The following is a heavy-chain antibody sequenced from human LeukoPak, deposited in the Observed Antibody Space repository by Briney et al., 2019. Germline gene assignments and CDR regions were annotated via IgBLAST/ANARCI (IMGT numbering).Heavy chain of an antibody. J-gene: IGHJ6*02. D-gene: IGHD3-3*01. CDR3: ARVSHYDFWSGFNYYYGMDV. Sequence: SETLSLTCAVYGGSFSGYYWSWIRQPPGKGLEWIGEINHSGSTNYNPSLKSRVTISVDTSKNQFSLKLSSVTAADTAVYYCARVSHYDFWSGFNYYYGMDVWGQGTTVTVSS. CDR1: GGSFSGYY. V-gene: IGHV4-34*01. CDR2: INHSGST.